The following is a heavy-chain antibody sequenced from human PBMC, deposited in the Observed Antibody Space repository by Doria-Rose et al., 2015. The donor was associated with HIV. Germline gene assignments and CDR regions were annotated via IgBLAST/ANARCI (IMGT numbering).Heavy chain of an antibody. CDR3: ARGLLRGGWNDVDYYYGMDV. CDR1: GGSFSGYY. J-gene: IGHJ6*02. Sequence: QVQLQESGAGLVKPSETLSLTCAVFGGSFSGYYWSWIRQPPGKWLEWIGAMHPSGSTNYTTSPKCRFTISVDTSKTLFSPKLSSVTAADTAVYYCARGLLRGGWNDVDYYYGMDVWGQGTTVTVSS. D-gene: IGHD1-1*01. CDR2: MHPSGST. V-gene: IGHV4-34*01.